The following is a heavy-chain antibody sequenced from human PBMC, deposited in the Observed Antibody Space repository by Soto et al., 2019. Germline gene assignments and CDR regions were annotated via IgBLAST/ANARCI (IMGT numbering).Heavy chain of an antibody. Sequence: SETLSLTCNVSGDSMTKYYWSWIRQPAGKGLEWIGRIYTSGSTNYNPSLKSRVTMSIDTSNNHFSLSLKSVTAADTAMYYCARTVGAAYYFDCWGRGARVTVAS. V-gene: IGHV4-4*07. CDR3: ARTVGAAYYFDC. J-gene: IGHJ4*02. D-gene: IGHD1-26*01. CDR1: GDSMTKYY. CDR2: IYTSGST.